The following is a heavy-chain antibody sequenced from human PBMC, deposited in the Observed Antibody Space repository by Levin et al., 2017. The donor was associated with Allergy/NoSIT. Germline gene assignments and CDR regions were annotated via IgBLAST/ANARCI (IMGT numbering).Heavy chain of an antibody. J-gene: IGHJ4*02. V-gene: IGHV1-18*01. Sequence: RGESLKISCKASGYTFTTYGITWVRQAPEQGLECMGWISPHNGNTRYAQKFQGRVTVTTDTSTNTAYMELRSLRSDDTAVYYCAIDDPRFSDIDYWGQGTLVTVSP. CDR2: ISPHNGNT. D-gene: IGHD3-3*01. CDR3: AIDDPRFSDIDY. CDR1: GYTFTTYG.